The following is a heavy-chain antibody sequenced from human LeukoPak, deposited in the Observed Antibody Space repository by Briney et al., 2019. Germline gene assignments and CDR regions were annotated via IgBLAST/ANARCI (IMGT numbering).Heavy chain of an antibody. D-gene: IGHD1-26*01. Sequence: EASVTVSCKASGYTFTSYGISWVRQAPGQGLEWMGWISAYNGNTNYAQKPQGRVIMTTDTSTSTAYMELRSLRSDDTAVYYCARLYSGSYSSLGYWGQGTLVTVSS. J-gene: IGHJ4*02. CDR1: GYTFTSYG. V-gene: IGHV1-18*01. CDR2: ISAYNGNT. CDR3: ARLYSGSYSSLGY.